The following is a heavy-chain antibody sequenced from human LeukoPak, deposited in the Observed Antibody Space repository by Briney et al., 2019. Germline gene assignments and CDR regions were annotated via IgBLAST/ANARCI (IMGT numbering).Heavy chain of an antibody. D-gene: IGHD3-10*01. Sequence: PSETLSLTCIVSGGSISSYYWSWIRQPPGKALEWIGYIYYSGSTNYNPSLKSRVTISVDTSKNQFSLKLSSVTAADTAVYYCASVTTMVRGRWFDPWGQGTLVTVSS. CDR3: ASVTTMVRGRWFDP. CDR2: IYYSGST. CDR1: GGSISSYY. V-gene: IGHV4-59*08. J-gene: IGHJ5*02.